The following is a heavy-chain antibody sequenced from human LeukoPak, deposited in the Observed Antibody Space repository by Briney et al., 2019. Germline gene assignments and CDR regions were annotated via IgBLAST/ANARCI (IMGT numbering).Heavy chain of an antibody. D-gene: IGHD2-15*01. J-gene: IGHJ4*02. V-gene: IGHV1-18*04. Sequence: ASVKVSCKASGYTFTSYGISWVRQAPGQGLEWMGWISAYNGNTNYAQKLQGRVTMTTDTSTSTAYMELRSLRSDDTAVYYCARDLGYCRGGSCYSSGLFDYWGQGTLVTVSS. CDR2: ISAYNGNT. CDR3: ARDLGYCRGGSCYSSGLFDY. CDR1: GYTFTSYG.